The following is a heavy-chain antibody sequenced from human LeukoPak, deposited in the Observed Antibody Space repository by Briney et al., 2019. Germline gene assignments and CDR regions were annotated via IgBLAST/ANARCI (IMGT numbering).Heavy chain of an antibody. Sequence: SGGSLRLSCAASGFTFSSYWMHWVRQAPGKGLEWVGFIRSKVYGGTTEYAASVKGRFTISRDDSKSIAYLQMNSLKTEDTAVYYCTRVILPYYYDSSGYSSYYFDYWGQGTLVTVSS. J-gene: IGHJ4*02. CDR3: TRVILPYYYDSSGYSSYYFDY. V-gene: IGHV3-49*04. CDR1: GFTFSSYW. CDR2: IRSKVYGGTT. D-gene: IGHD3-22*01.